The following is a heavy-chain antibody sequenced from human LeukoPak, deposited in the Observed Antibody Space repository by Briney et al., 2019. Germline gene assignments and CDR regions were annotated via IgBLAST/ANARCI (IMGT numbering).Heavy chain of an antibody. CDR3: ARGDSSSWSFKI. CDR1: GGSISSYY. CDR2: IYYSGTT. V-gene: IGHV4-59*08. Sequence: SETLSLTCTVSGGSISSYYWSWIRQPPGKGLEWIGYIYYSGTTNYNPSLKSRVTMSVDTSKNQFSLKLSSVTAADTAVYYCARGDSSSWSFKIWGQGSLVTVSS. J-gene: IGHJ4*02. D-gene: IGHD6-13*01.